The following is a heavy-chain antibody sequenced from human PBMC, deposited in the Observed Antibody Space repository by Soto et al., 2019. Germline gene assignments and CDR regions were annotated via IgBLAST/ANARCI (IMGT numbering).Heavy chain of an antibody. CDR1: GYTFTGYY. CDR2: INPNSGGT. V-gene: IGHV1-2*02. D-gene: IGHD3-22*01. J-gene: IGHJ4*02. Sequence: ASVKISCKASGYTFTGYYMHCVRQAPGQGLEWMGWINPNSGGTNYAQKFQGRVTMTRDTSISTAYMELSRLRSDDTAVYYCARDPYYYDSSGYLPLWGQGTLVTVS. CDR3: ARDPYYYDSSGYLPL.